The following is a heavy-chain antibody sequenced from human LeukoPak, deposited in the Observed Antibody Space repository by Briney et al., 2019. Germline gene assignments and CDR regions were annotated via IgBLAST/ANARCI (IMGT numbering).Heavy chain of an antibody. V-gene: IGHV4-4*09. CDR3: ARWAEYQLPFSYYYMDV. Sequence: SETLSLTCTVSGDSVTNYDWSWIRQAPGKGLEWIGNIYARGSTTYSPSLKSRVTTSIDTSKNHFSLRLTSVTAADAAVYYCARWAEYQLPFSYYYMDVWGKGTSVIVSS. CDR1: GDSVTNYD. D-gene: IGHD2-2*01. CDR2: IYARGST. J-gene: IGHJ6*03.